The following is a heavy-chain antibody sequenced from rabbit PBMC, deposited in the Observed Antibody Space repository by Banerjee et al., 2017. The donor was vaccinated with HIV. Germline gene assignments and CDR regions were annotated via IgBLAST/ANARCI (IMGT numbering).Heavy chain of an antibody. CDR1: GFDFSSYYM. J-gene: IGHJ6*01. CDR2: INTSSGNT. V-gene: IGHV1S45*01. Sequence: QEQLVESGGGLVKPEGSLTLSCKASGFDFSSYYMSWVRQAPGKGLEWIACINTSSGNTVYASWAKGRFTISKTSSTTVTLQMTSLTAADTATYFCGRGVGNSVWGDLWGQGTLVTVS. D-gene: IGHD4-1*01. CDR3: GRGVGNSVWGDL.